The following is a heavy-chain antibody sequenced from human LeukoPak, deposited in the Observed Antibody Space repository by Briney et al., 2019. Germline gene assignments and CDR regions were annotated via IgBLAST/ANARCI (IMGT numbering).Heavy chain of an antibody. J-gene: IGHJ6*03. CDR3: ARLSAGYCSSTSCAYYYYYYYMDV. CDR1: GYSTTSVYY. CDR2: IYYIGST. Sequence: PETPSPTCAVSGYSTTSVYYGGGIRRPPGKGLEGIGSIYYIGSTYYNPSLRVRPTISVDTSKKQLSLKLSSVTAADTAVYYCARLSAGYCSSTSCAYYYYYYYMDVWGKGTTVTVSS. D-gene: IGHD2-2*01. V-gene: IGHV4-38-2*01.